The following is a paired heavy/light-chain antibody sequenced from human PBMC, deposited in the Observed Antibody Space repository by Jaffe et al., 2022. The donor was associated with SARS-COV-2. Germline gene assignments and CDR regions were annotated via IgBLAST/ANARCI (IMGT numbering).Light chain of an antibody. CDR1: DTDIGGYYF. J-gene: IGLJ3*02. V-gene: IGLV2-14*01. Sequence: QSVLTQPASVSGSPGQSITISCTGSDTDIGGYYFVSWYQQHPGKAPRLLIYEVDLRPSGVPDRFSGSKSGNTASLTISKLQPDDEGHYYCSSFTSTNTWVFGGGTSLTVL. CDR2: EVD. CDR3: SSFTSTNTWV.
Heavy chain of an antibody. V-gene: IGHV2-5*01. CDR2: IFSYDDQ. Sequence: QITLMESGPTLVKPTETLTLTCTFSGFSLNSSEVAVGWIRQPPGEALEWVATIFSYDDQRYSPSLESRLTVSKDTSANQVVLTMTNMAPEDSGRYYCAHSNQLRHSSPHNWFDPWGQGTLVTVSS. CDR3: AHSNQLRHSSPHNWFDP. J-gene: IGHJ5*02. D-gene: IGHD6-19*01. CDR1: GFSLNSSEVA.